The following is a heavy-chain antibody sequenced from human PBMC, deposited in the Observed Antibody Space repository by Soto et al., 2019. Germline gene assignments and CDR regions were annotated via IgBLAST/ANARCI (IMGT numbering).Heavy chain of an antibody. Sequence: GGSMRVSCAASGFTFSSYSMHWVRQAPGKGLEWVAVISYDGSNKYYADSVKGRFTISRDNSKNTLYLQMNSLRAEDTAVYYCAKSVYNWNDGFFDYWGQGTLVTVSS. J-gene: IGHJ4*02. CDR1: GFTFSSYS. V-gene: IGHV3-30-3*02. D-gene: IGHD1-1*01. CDR2: ISYDGSNK. CDR3: AKSVYNWNDGFFDY.